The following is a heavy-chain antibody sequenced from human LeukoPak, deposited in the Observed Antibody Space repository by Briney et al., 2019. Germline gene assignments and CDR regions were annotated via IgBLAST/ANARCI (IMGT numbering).Heavy chain of an antibody. D-gene: IGHD5-12*01. CDR1: GDSISSSSSY. Sequence: PSETLSLTCTVSGDSISSSSSYWGWIRQPPGKGLEWIGSIYYSGSTYYNPSLKSRVTISVDTSKNQFSLKLSSVTAADTAVYYCATPYNHGYSGYDSVFDYWGQGTLVTVSS. J-gene: IGHJ4*02. V-gene: IGHV4-39*07. CDR2: IYYSGST. CDR3: ATPYNHGYSGYDSVFDY.